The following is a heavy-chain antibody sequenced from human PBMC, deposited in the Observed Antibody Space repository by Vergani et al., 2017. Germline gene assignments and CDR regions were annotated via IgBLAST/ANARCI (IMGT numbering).Heavy chain of an antibody. V-gene: IGHV3-49*03. D-gene: IGHD3-3*01. Sequence: EVQLVESGGGLVQPGRSLRLSCTASGFTFGDYAMSWFRQAPGKGLEWVGYIRSKAYGGTTEYAASVKGRFTISRDDSKNTLYLQMNSLKTEDTAVYYCTGIFGVVTTYYYGMDVWGQGTTVTVSS. CDR1: GFTFGDYA. J-gene: IGHJ6*02. CDR3: TGIFGVVTTYYYGMDV. CDR2: IRSKAYGGTT.